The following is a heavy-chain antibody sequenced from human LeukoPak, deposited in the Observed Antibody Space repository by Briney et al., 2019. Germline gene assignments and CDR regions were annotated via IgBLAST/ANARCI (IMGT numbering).Heavy chain of an antibody. J-gene: IGHJ4*02. CDR1: GFTFSSYS. CDR3: AKTSGSGSYYNAIDY. Sequence: GGSLRLSCAASGFTFSSYSMNWVRQAPGKGLEWVSGISWNSGSIGYADSVKGRFTISRDNAKNSLYLQMNSLRAEDTALYYCAKTSGSGSYYNAIDYWGQGTLVTVSS. CDR2: ISWNSGSI. V-gene: IGHV3-9*01. D-gene: IGHD3-10*01.